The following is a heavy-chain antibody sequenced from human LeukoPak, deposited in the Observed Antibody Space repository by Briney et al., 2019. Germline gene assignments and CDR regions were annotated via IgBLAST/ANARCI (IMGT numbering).Heavy chain of an antibody. D-gene: IGHD4-11*01. V-gene: IGHV3-20*04. Sequence: GGSLRLSCAASGFTFSSYEMNWVRQAQGKGLQWVSAINWNGDSTSYADSVKGRFTISRDNAKNSLYLQMNSLRAEDTALYYCAREKVTTDNYYYMDVWGKGTTVTVSS. J-gene: IGHJ6*03. CDR2: INWNGDST. CDR1: GFTFSSYE. CDR3: AREKVTTDNYYYMDV.